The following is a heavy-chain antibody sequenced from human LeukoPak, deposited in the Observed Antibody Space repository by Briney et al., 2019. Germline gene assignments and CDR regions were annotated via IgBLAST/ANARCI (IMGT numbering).Heavy chain of an antibody. V-gene: IGHV3-33*01. J-gene: IGHJ3*01. Sequence: GGSLRLSCAASGFTFSSYGIHWVRQAPGKGLEWVAVIWYDGGNRIYGDSVKGRCTISRDNSKNMVYLQMNSLRVEDTAVYYCARDWSSYYDSSGYPFWGQGTMVTVSS. D-gene: IGHD3-22*01. CDR3: ARDWSSYYDSSGYPF. CDR1: GFTFSSYG. CDR2: IWYDGGNR.